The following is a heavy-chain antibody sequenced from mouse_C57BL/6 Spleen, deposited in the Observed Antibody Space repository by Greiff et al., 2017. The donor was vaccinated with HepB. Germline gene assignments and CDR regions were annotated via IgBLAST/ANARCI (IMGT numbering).Heavy chain of an antibody. CDR3: ARRGNGPFAY. CDR2: INPSTGGT. Sequence: EVQLVESGPELVKPGASVKISCKASGYSFTGYYMNWVKQSPEKSLEWIGEINPSTGGTTYNQKFKAKATLTVDKSSSTAYMQLKSLTSEDSAVYYCARRGNGPFAYWGQGTLVTVSA. J-gene: IGHJ3*01. V-gene: IGHV1-42*01. CDR1: GYSFTGYY.